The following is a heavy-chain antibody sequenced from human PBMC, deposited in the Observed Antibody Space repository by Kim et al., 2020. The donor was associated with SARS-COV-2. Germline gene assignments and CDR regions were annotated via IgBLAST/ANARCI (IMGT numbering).Heavy chain of an antibody. Sequence: SETLSLTCAVYGGSFSGYYWSWIRQPPGKGLEWIGEINHSGSTNYNPSLKSRVTISVDTSKNQFSLKLSSVTAADTAVYYCARGLGGRWYSANYYYYMDV. CDR3: ARGLGGRWYSANYYYYMDV. CDR1: GGSFSGYY. V-gene: IGHV4-34*01. CDR2: INHSGST. J-gene: IGHJ6*03. D-gene: IGHD2-15*01.